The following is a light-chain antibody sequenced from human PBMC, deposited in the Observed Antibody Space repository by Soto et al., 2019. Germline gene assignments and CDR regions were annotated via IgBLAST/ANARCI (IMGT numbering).Light chain of an antibody. CDR3: NSYTSSSTYV. V-gene: IGLV2-18*02. CDR2: EVS. CDR1: SSDVGSYNR. Sequence: QSVLTQPPSVSGSPGQSVTISCTGTSSDVGSYNRVSWYQQPPGTAPELMIYEVSNRPSGVPDRFSGSKSGNTASLTISGLQAEDEADYYCNSYTSSSTYVFGTGTKVTVL. J-gene: IGLJ1*01.